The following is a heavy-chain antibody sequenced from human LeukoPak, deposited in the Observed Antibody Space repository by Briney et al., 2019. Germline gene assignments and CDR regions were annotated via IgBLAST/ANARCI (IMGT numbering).Heavy chain of an antibody. CDR1: GFTFSSYN. Sequence: GGSLRLSCAASGFTFSSYNMNWVRQAPGKGLEWVSYISSSSSIIYYADSVKGRFTISRDNAKNSLYLQMNSLRAEDTAVYYCAREGREEYSSGWTSGYIDYWGQGTLVTVSS. D-gene: IGHD6-19*01. CDR3: AREGREEYSSGWTSGYIDY. J-gene: IGHJ4*02. CDR2: ISSSSSII. V-gene: IGHV3-48*03.